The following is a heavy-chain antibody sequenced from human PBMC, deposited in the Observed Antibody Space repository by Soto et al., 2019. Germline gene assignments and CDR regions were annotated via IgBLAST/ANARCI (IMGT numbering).Heavy chain of an antibody. CDR3: ARDRGSSWPIDY. D-gene: IGHD6-13*01. J-gene: IGHJ4*02. Sequence: LETLSLTCAVYGGSFSGYYWSWIRQPPGKGLEWIGYIYYSGSTNYNPSLKSRVTISVDTSKNQFSLKLSSVTAADTAVYYCARDRGSSWPIDYWGQGTLVTVSS. V-gene: IGHV4-59*01. CDR2: IYYSGST. CDR1: GGSFSGYY.